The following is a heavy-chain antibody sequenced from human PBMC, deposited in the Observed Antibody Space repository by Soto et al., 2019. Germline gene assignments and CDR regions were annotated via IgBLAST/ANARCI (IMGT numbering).Heavy chain of an antibody. J-gene: IGHJ3*02. CDR3: ASEEGGFDI. CDR1: GDIFTSHY. V-gene: IGHV1-46*01. D-gene: IGHD2-15*01. CDR2: IAPSVGSR. Sequence: QVHLVQSGAEVQTPGASVTLSCKASGDIFTSHYMHWLRQAPGQGLEWMGYIAPSVGSRAYAQEFQGRVSMTRDMSSSSVYMELSSLRSDDTAMYYCASEEGGFDIWGQGTVVTVSS.